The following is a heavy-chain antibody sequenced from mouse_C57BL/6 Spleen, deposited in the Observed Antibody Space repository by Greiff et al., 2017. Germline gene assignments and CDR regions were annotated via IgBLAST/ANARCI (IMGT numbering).Heavy chain of an antibody. J-gene: IGHJ4*01. Sequence: EVKLMQSGGGLVQPGRSLKLSCAASGIAFSRYWMSWVRRAPGKGLDWIGEINPDSSTINYDKSLKGKFIISRDNAKNTLYLQISTLRSEDTALYYCARKYYGSDHAMDDWGKGISVT. V-gene: IGHV4-1*01. CDR2: INPDSSTI. CDR1: GIAFSRYW. D-gene: IGHD1-1*01. CDR3: ARKYYGSDHAMDD.